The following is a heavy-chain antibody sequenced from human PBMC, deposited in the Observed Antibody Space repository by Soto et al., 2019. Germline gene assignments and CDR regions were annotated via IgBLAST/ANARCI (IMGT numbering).Heavy chain of an antibody. J-gene: IGHJ6*02. D-gene: IGHD3-22*01. CDR3: ARAGYDSSGYYFYAMDV. Sequence: GGSLRLSCVASGFILSGYDMHWVRQATGEGLEWVSAIGTAGDPYYSGSVKGRFTISRGNAENSVYLQMNSLGAGDTAVYYCARAGYDSSGYYFYAMDVWGPGTTVTVSS. CDR1: GFILSGYD. V-gene: IGHV3-13*05. CDR2: IGTAGDP.